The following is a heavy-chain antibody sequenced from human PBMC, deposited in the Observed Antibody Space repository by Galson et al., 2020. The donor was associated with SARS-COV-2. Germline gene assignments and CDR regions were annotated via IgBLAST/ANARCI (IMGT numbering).Heavy chain of an antibody. J-gene: IGHJ6*02. CDR3: ARDRRIFRRDRIYYYGVNV. V-gene: IGHV4-31*03. CDR1: GDSIRSGGDR. D-gene: IGHD3-10*01. Sequence: ASETLSLTCIVSGDSIRSGGDRWAWIRQHPGKGLEWIGDIHYAGRASYNTSLKRRVVISVDTSKSQFSLMMSSMTAADTAVYYCARDRRIFRRDRIYYYGVNVWVQGTTVTVSS. CDR2: IHYAGRA.